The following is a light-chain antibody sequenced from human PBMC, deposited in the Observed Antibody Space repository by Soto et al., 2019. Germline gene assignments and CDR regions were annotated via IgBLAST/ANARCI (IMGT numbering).Light chain of an antibody. CDR2: GAS. CDR3: QQYNGWPPWT. Sequence: RQSPATLSVSPGERATLSCRASQSVSSNLAWYQQRPGQAPRLLIYGASTRATGIPARFSGSGSGTEFTLTISSLQSEDFAVYYCQQYNGWPPWTFGQGTKVDIK. CDR1: QSVSSN. V-gene: IGKV3-15*01. J-gene: IGKJ1*01.